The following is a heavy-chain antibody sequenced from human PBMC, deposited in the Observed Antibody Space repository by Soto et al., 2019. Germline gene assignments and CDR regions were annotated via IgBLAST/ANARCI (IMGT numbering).Heavy chain of an antibody. D-gene: IGHD3-22*01. J-gene: IGHJ5*02. V-gene: IGHV1-8*01. CDR1: GYTFTSYD. CDR3: ARTGIDYYDSSGYQRGYWFDP. Sequence: ASVKVSCKASGYTFTSYDINWVRQATGQGLEWMGWMNPNSGNTGYAQKFQDRVTMTRNTSISTAYMELSSLRSEDTAVYYCARTGIDYYDSSGYQRGYWFDPWGQGTLVTVSS. CDR2: MNPNSGNT.